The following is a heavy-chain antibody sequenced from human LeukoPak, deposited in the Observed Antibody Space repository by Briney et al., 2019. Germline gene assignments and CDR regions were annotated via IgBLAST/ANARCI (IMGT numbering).Heavy chain of an antibody. J-gene: IGHJ4*02. CDR2: IIPIFGTA. V-gene: IGHV1-69*13. CDR1: GYTFTSYA. CDR3: ARGHDYGGNSDPL. Sequence: SVKVSCKASGYTFTSYAMNWVRQAPGQGLEWMGGIIPIFGTANYAQKFQGRVTITADESASTAYMELSSLRSEDTAVYYCARGHDYGGNSDPLWGQGTLVTVSS. D-gene: IGHD4-23*01.